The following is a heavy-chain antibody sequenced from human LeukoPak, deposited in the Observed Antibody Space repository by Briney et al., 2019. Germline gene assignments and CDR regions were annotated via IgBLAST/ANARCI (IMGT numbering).Heavy chain of an antibody. V-gene: IGHV4-59*12. CDR2: IYYSGST. CDR3: ARDRCFLGTYDRDFDY. J-gene: IGHJ4*02. Sequence: SETLSLPCTVSGVSISNYYWSWIRQPPGKGLEWIVYIYYSGSTNYNPSLKSRVTISVDTSKNQFSLKLSSVTAADTAVYYCARDRCFLGTYDRDFDYWGQGTLVTVSS. CDR1: GVSISNYY. D-gene: IGHD1-26*01.